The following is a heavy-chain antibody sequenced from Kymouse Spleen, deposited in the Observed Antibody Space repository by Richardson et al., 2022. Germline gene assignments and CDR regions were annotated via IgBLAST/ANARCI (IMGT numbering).Heavy chain of an antibody. J-gene: IGHJ3*02. CDR2: INHSGST. V-gene: IGHV4-34*01. D-gene: IGHD5-18,IGHD5-18*01. Sequence: QVQLQQWGAGLLKPSETLSLTCAVYGGSFSGYYWSWIRQPPGKGLEWIGEINHSGSTNYNPSLKSRVTISVDTSKNQFSLKLSSVTAADTAVYYCASVDTAMDAFDIWGQGTMVTVSS. CDR3: ASVDTAMDAFDI. CDR1: GGSFSGYY.